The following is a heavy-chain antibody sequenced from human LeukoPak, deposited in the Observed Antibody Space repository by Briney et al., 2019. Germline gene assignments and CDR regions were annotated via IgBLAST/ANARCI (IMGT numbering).Heavy chain of an antibody. Sequence: GGSLRLSCAASGFTFSNFGGNWVRQAPGKGLEWVSSISSSSSYIYYADSVKGRFTISRDNAKNSLYLQMNSLRAEDTAVYYCARSNYYYYMDVWGKGTTVTISS. V-gene: IGHV3-21*01. CDR1: GFTFSNFG. CDR2: ISSSSSYI. CDR3: ARSNYYYYMDV. J-gene: IGHJ6*03.